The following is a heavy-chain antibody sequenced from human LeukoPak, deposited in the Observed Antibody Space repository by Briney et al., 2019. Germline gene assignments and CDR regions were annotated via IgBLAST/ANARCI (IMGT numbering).Heavy chain of an antibody. CDR2: ISRGGNTI. V-gene: IGHV3-11*04. CDR1: GFTFSDYY. Sequence: PGGSLRLSCAASGFTFSDYYMSWIRQAPGKGLEWVSYISRGGNTIYYADSVKGRFTISRDNAKNSLYLQMNSLRAEDTAVYYCARERWDYSIDYWGQGTLVTVSS. J-gene: IGHJ4*02. CDR3: ARERWDYSIDY. D-gene: IGHD4-11*01.